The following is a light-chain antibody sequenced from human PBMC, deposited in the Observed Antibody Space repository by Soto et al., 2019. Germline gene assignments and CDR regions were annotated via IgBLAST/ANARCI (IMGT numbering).Light chain of an antibody. J-gene: IGKJ5*01. CDR3: QQSYSTPSIT. CDR1: QSIATY. V-gene: IGKV1-39*01. Sequence: DIEMTQSPSSLSVSVGDSVTINCRTSQSIATYLNWYQQKPGKAPKLLIYAASSLQSGVPSRFSGSGSGTDFTLTISSLQPEDFATYYCQQSYSTPSITFGQGTRLEIK. CDR2: AAS.